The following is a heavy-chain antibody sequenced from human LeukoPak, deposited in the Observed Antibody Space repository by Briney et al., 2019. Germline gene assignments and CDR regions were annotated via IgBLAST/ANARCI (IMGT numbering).Heavy chain of an antibody. CDR1: GGTFSSYA. CDR3: VREFRGGYFDY. CDR2: IIPILALA. J-gene: IGHJ4*02. V-gene: IGHV1-69*04. Sequence: GASVKVSCKASGGTFSSYAISWVRQAPGQGLEWMGRIIPILALATYAQRFQGRVTMTRDTSTGTVYMELSSLISDDTALYYCVREFRGGYFDYWGQGTLVTVSS. D-gene: IGHD3-10*01.